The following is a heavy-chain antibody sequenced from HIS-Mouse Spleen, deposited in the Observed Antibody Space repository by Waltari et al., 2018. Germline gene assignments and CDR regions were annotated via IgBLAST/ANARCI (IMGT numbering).Heavy chain of an antibody. CDR3: ARVYYDFWSGYYY. CDR1: GYTFTSYD. Sequence: QVQLVQSGAEVKKPGASVKVSCKASGYTFTSYDINWVRQATGQGLEWMGGQNPKSGNTGYAQKFQGRVTMTRNTSISTAYMELSSMRSEDTAVYYCARVYYDFWSGYYYWGQGTLVTVSS. D-gene: IGHD3-3*01. V-gene: IGHV1-8*01. CDR2: QNPKSGNT. J-gene: IGHJ4*02.